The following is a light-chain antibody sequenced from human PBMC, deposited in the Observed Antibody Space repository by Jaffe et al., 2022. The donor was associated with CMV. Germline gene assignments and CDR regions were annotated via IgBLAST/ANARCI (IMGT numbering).Light chain of an antibody. J-gene: IGKJ4*01. V-gene: IGKV3-15*01. Sequence: EIVMTQSPATLSVSPGERATLACRASQNVNTNLAWYQQNPGQAPRLLIYGASTRATAIPARFSGSGFGTEFTLTISSLQSEDFAVYYCQQYHNWPLTFGGGTKVEIK. CDR3: QQYHNWPLT. CDR1: QNVNTN. CDR2: GAS.